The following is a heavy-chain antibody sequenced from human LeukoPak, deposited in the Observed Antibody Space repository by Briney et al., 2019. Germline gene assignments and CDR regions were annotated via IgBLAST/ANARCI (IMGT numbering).Heavy chain of an antibody. D-gene: IGHD1-14*01. CDR1: GFTFISYW. V-gene: IGHV3-48*01. CDR2: ISSSSSTI. Sequence: GGSLRLSCAASGFTFISYWMSWVRQAPGKGLEWVSYISSSSSTIYYADSVKGRFTISRDNAKNSLYLQMNSLRAEDTAVYYCANTAGYKVYWGQGTLVTVSS. J-gene: IGHJ4*02. CDR3: ANTAGYKVY.